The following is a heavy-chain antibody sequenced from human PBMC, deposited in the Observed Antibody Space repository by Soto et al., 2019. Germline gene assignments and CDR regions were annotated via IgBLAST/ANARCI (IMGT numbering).Heavy chain of an antibody. J-gene: IGHJ4*02. CDR1: GYTFTTYD. CDR2: MNPDSGNA. Sequence: QVQLVQSGTEVKEPGASVKVACNASGYTFTTYDINWVRQATGQGLEWMGWMNPDSGNAGYAQKFQGRVTMTRDTPINTAYMELSGLRSDDTAVYFCARVRQQKHEHDYWGQGTLVTVSS. CDR3: ARVRQQKHEHDY. D-gene: IGHD6-13*01. V-gene: IGHV1-8*01.